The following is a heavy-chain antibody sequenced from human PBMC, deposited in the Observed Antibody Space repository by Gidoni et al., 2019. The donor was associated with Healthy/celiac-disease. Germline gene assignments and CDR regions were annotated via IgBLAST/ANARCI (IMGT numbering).Heavy chain of an antibody. CDR1: GFTFDAYT. J-gene: IGHJ6*02. CDR3: AKDMTTYGSGSFYYYYGMDV. V-gene: IGHV3-43*01. Sequence: EVQLVESRGVVVQPGGSLRLSCAASGFTFDAYTMHWVRQAPGKGLEWVSLISWDGGSTYYADSVKGRFTISRDNSKNSLYLQMNSLRTEDTALYYCAKDMTTYGSGSFYYYYGMDVWGQGTTVTVSS. CDR2: ISWDGGST. D-gene: IGHD3-10*01.